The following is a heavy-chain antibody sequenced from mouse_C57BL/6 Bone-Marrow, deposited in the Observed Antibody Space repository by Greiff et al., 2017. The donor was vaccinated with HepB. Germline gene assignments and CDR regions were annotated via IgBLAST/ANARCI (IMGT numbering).Heavy chain of an antibody. CDR2: IYPGDGDT. CDR3: ARPGYYGRAPHFDY. V-gene: IGHV1-82*01. Sequence: VQLQESGPELVKPGASVKISCKASGYAFSSSWMNWVKQRPGKGLEWIGRIYPGDGDTNYNGKFKGKATLTADKSSSTAYMQLSSLTSEDSAVYFCARPGYYGRAPHFDYWGQGTTLTVAS. J-gene: IGHJ2*01. CDR1: GYAFSSSW. D-gene: IGHD1-1*01.